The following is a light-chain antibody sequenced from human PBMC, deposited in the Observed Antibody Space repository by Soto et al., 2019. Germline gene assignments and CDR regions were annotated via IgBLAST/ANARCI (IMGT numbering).Light chain of an antibody. V-gene: IGKV3-15*01. CDR3: QQYNTWPLT. Sequence: EIVMTQSPATLSVSPGERVTLSCRASQSVFSNFAWYQQKPGQAPRLLIYGVSTRATGVPVRFSGSGSGTEFPLTISSLQAEDVAVYYCQQYNTWPLTFGGGTKVEIK. CDR1: QSVFSN. J-gene: IGKJ4*01. CDR2: GVS.